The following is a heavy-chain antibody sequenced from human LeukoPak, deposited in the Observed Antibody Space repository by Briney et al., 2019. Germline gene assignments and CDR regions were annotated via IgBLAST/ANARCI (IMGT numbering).Heavy chain of an antibody. J-gene: IGHJ4*02. D-gene: IGHD2-21*01. CDR2: IKPDGSEK. Sequence: PGGSLRLSCAASGLTFGSYWMSWVRQAPGKGLEWVANIKPDGSEKYHVDSLRGRFTISRDNRKNSLYLQMNSLGAEDTAVYYCARRVAVIAIGYHFDYWGQGTLVTVSS. CDR1: GLTFGSYW. V-gene: IGHV3-7*01. CDR3: ARRVAVIAIGYHFDY.